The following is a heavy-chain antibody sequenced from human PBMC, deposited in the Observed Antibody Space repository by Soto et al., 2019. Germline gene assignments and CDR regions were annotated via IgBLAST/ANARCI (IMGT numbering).Heavy chain of an antibody. V-gene: IGHV1-18*01. D-gene: IGHD3-10*01. Sequence: QIQLVQSGAEVKKAGASVKVSCKASGHTFTNYGISWVRQALGQGLEWMGWISAYNDNTNYAQKFQGRVTLTTDTSTRPAYMGLRSLTSDDTAVYYCAREGYYYGSGSYSPPRYYGMDVWGQGTTVTVFS. CDR3: AREGYYYGSGSYSPPRYYGMDV. CDR2: ISAYNDNT. CDR1: GHTFTNYG. J-gene: IGHJ6*02.